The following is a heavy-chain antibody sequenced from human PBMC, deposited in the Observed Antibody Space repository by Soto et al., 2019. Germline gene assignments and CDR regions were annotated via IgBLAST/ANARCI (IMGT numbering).Heavy chain of an antibody. CDR3: AKDLSLLLSQALPLWTLDL. J-gene: IGHJ2*01. CDR2: ISYDESEN. D-gene: IGHD2-2*01. V-gene: IGHV3-30*18. CDR1: GFTFSSYG. Sequence: GGSLRLSCAASGFTFSSYGMHWVRQAPGKGLEWVAVISYDESENYDADSVKGRFTISRDNSKNTLYLQMNSLRAEDTAVYYCAKDLSLLLSQALPLWTLDLWGRGTLVTVS.